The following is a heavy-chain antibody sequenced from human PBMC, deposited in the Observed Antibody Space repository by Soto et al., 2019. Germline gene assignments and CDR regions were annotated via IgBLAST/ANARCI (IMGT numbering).Heavy chain of an antibody. Sequence: QLQLQESGSGLVKPSQTLSLTCAVSGGSISSGGYSWSWIRQPPGKGLEWIGYIYHSGSTYYNPSLKSRVTISVDRSKNQFSLKLSSVTAADTAVYYCARQQLVTVKWELQPPFFDYWGQGTLVTVSS. CDR3: ARQQLVTVKWELQPPFFDY. J-gene: IGHJ4*02. V-gene: IGHV4-30-2*01. CDR1: GGSISSGGYS. D-gene: IGHD6-13*01. CDR2: IYHSGST.